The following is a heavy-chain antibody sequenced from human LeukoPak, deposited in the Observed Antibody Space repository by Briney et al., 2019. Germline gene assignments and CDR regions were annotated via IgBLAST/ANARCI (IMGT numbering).Heavy chain of an antibody. CDR3: ARDFDKAATY. V-gene: IGHV4-30-4*01. CDR1: GGSISSGDYY. J-gene: IGHJ4*02. CDR2: IYYSGST. Sequence: SETLSLTCTVSGGSISSGDYYWSWIRQPPGKGLEWIGYIYYSGSTYYNPSLKSRVTISVDTSKNQFSLKLSSVTAADTAVYYCARDFDKAATYWGQGTLATVSS. D-gene: IGHD6-13*01.